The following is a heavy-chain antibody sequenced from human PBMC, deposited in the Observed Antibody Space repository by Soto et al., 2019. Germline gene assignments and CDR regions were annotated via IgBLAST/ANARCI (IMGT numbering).Heavy chain of an antibody. CDR1: AHSVSSNIAA. Sequence: SQTLSLTCPISAHSVSSNIAAWNSITQSPSRALEWLGRTYYRSKWYNDYAVSVKSRITINPDTSKNQFSLQLNSVPPEDTAVYYCARGAIWAFDIWGQGTMVTDSS. CDR3: ARGAIWAFDI. J-gene: IGHJ3*02. D-gene: IGHD3-3*01. V-gene: IGHV6-1*01. CDR2: TYYRSKWYN.